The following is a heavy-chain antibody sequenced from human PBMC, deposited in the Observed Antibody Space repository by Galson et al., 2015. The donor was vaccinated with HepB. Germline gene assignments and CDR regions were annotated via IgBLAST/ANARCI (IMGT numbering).Heavy chain of an antibody. D-gene: IGHD3-9*01. CDR2: IYPGDSDT. Sequence: SGAEVKQPGESLKISCKGSGYSFTSYWIGWVRQMPGKGLEWMGIIYPGDSDTRYSPSLQGQVTISADKSISTAYLQWSSLKASDTAMYYCARTYYDILTGYDAFDIWGQGTMVTVSS. J-gene: IGHJ3*02. CDR3: ARTYYDILTGYDAFDI. V-gene: IGHV5-51*01. CDR1: GYSFTSYW.